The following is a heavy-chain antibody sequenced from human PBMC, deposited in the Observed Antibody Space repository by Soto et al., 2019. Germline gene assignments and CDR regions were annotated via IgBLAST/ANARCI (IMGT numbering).Heavy chain of an antibody. D-gene: IGHD6-6*01. J-gene: IGHJ5*02. Sequence: LRLSCAASGFTFSDYYMSWIRQAPGKGLEWVSYISSSGSTIYYADSVKGRFTISRDNAKNSLYLQMNSLRAEDTAVYYCARDDSSIAAVNWFDPWGQGTLVTVS. CDR3: ARDDSSIAAVNWFDP. CDR2: ISSSGSTI. V-gene: IGHV3-11*01. CDR1: GFTFSDYY.